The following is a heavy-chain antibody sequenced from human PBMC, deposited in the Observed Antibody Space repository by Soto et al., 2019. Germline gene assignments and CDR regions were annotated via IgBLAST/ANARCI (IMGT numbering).Heavy chain of an antibody. CDR3: ARMVGYSSEYYFDY. Sequence: QVQLQESGPGLVKPSQTLSLTCTVSGGSITSGGYYWSWIRQFPGKGLEWIGYIFYTGSTSYNPSLKSRLTMSVDTSKNQFSLRLSSVTAADTAVYFCARMVGYSSEYYFDYWGQGTLVTVSS. D-gene: IGHD5-18*01. CDR1: GGSITSGGYY. J-gene: IGHJ4*02. CDR2: IFYTGST. V-gene: IGHV4-31*03.